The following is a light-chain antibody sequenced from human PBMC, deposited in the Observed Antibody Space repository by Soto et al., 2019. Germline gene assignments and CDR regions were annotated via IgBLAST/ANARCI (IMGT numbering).Light chain of an antibody. CDR1: SSNIGACYD. CDR2: GNS. J-gene: IGLJ2*01. Sequence: QSVLTQPPSVSGSPGQRVTISCTGSSSNIGACYDVHWYQQLPGTAPKLLIYGNSNRPSGVPDRFSGSKSGTSASLAITGLQAEDEADYYCQSYTSSLRVVFGAGTKVTVL. V-gene: IGLV1-40*01. CDR3: QSYTSSLRVV.